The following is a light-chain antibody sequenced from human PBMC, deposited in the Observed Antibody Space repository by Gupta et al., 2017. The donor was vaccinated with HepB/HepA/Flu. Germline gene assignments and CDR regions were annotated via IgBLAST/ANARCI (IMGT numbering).Light chain of an antibody. CDR2: DTS. V-gene: IGLV7-46*01. Sequence: QAVVTQEPSLTVSPGGTVTLTRGSSTGAVTSGHYPYWFQQKPGQAPRTLLYDTSNKHSWTPARFSGSLLGGKAALTLSGAQPEDEAEYYCLLSYSGARGVFGGGTKLTVL. CDR1: TGAVTSGHY. CDR3: LLSYSGARGV. J-gene: IGLJ2*01.